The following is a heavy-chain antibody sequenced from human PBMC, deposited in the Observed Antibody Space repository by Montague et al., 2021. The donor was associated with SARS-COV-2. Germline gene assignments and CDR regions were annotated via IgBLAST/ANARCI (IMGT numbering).Heavy chain of an antibody. J-gene: IGHJ4*02. D-gene: IGHD3-3*01. CDR1: GFSLSTSGMC. V-gene: IGHV2-70*01. Sequence: PALVKPTQTLTLTRTFSGFSLSTSGMCVSWIRQPPGKALEWLALSDWXXXKYYSTSLKTRLTISKDTSKNQVVLTMTNMDPVDTATYYCARSFSIFGVVIIPAYFDYWGQGTLVTVSS. CDR2: SDWXXXK. CDR3: ARSFSIFGVVIIPAYFDY.